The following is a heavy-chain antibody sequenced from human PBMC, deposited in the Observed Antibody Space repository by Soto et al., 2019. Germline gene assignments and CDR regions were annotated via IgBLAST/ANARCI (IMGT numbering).Heavy chain of an antibody. CDR1: GFTVSSNY. CDR2: IYSGGST. CDR3: ARDVGYCSSTSCFDY. Sequence: GGSLRLSCAASGFTVSSNYMSWVRQAPGKGLEWVSVIYSGGSTYYADSVKGRFTISRDNSRNTLYLQMNSLRAEDTAVYYCARDVGYCSSTSCFDYWGQGTLVTVT. D-gene: IGHD2-2*01. V-gene: IGHV3-53*01. J-gene: IGHJ4*02.